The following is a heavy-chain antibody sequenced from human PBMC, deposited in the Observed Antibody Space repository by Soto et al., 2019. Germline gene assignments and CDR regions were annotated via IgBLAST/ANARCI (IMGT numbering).Heavy chain of an antibody. CDR1: RFTFSSYA. V-gene: IGHV3-23*01. D-gene: IGHD2-21*01. CDR2: ISASGCST. J-gene: IGHJ5*02. CDR3: AKGECGVDTWFDP. Sequence: EVQVLESGGGLVQPGGSLRLSCAASRFTFSSYAMSWVRQAPGKGPEWVSAISASGCSTYYADSVKGRLTISRDNCKNILYLQMNSLRVEDTAVYYCAKGECGVDTWFDPWGQGILVTVSS.